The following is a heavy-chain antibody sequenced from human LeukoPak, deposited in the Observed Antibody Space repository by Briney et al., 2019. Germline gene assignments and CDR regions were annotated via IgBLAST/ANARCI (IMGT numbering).Heavy chain of an antibody. CDR1: SGSISSYY. CDR2: IYYSGST. V-gene: IGHV4-59*08. J-gene: IGHJ4*02. D-gene: IGHD6-19*01. Sequence: SETLSLTCTVYSGSISSYYWGWLRQPPGRGREWIGYIYYSGSTNYNPSLKSRSAISVDTSKNQFSLKLGSVTAADTAVYYCATQGYSGGWYMYYWGEGTLVTVSS. CDR3: ATQGYSGGWYMYY.